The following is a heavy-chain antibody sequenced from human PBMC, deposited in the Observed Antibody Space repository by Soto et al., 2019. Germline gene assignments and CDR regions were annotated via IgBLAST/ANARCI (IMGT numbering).Heavy chain of an antibody. CDR2: IYYSGST. J-gene: IGHJ6*02. CDR1: GGSFSSGSYC. CDR3: ARVPDV. Sequence: PSETLSLTCTVSGGSFSSGSYCWSWIRQHPGKGLEWIGYIYYSGSTYYNPSLKSRVTMSADTSKNQFSLKLSSVTAADTAVYYCARVPDVWGQGTTVTVSS. V-gene: IGHV4-31*03.